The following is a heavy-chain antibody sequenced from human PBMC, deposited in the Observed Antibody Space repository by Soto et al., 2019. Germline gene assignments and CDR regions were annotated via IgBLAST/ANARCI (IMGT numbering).Heavy chain of an antibody. Sequence: VSLRLSCSASGFTFSSYSMNWVRQAPGKGLEWVSSISSSSSYIYYADSVKGRFTISRDNAKNSLYLKMNSLRAEDTAVYYWARELPPYDSSGYRPDYWGKGPLATVAS. CDR3: ARELPPYDSSGYRPDY. D-gene: IGHD3-22*01. V-gene: IGHV3-21*01. J-gene: IGHJ4*02. CDR2: ISSSSSYI. CDR1: GFTFSSYS.